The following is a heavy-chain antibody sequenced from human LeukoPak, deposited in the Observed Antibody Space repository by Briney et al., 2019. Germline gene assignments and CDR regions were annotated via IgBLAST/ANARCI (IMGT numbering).Heavy chain of an antibody. J-gene: IGHJ5*02. CDR3: ARLTLLWFGELYENWFDP. CDR1: GGSITSGGYY. Sequence: SETLSLTCTVSGGSITSGGYYWSWIRQPPGKGLEWIGYIYYSGSTNYNPSLKSRVTISVDTSKNQFSLKLSSVTAADTAVYYCARLTLLWFGELYENWFDPWGQGTLVTVSS. D-gene: IGHD3-10*01. V-gene: IGHV4-61*08. CDR2: IYYSGST.